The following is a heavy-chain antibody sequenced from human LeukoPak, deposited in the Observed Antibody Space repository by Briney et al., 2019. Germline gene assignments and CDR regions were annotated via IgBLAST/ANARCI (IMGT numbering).Heavy chain of an antibody. J-gene: IGHJ4*02. V-gene: IGHV3-15*01. CDR2: IKSKSDGGTT. Sequence: PGGSLRLSCAASGFTFSNAWMSWVRQAPGKGLEWVGRIKSKSDGGTTDYAAPVKGRFTISRDDSKNTLYLQMNSLKTEDTALYYCATDSRYSDWSFDYWGQGTLVTVSS. D-gene: IGHD3-9*01. CDR1: GFTFSNAW. CDR3: ATDSRYSDWSFDY.